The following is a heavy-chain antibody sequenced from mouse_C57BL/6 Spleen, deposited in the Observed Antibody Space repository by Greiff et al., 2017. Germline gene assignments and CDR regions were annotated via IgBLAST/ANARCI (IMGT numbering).Heavy chain of an antibody. J-gene: IGHJ2*01. Sequence: EVKLQESGPGLVKPSQSLSLTCSVTGYSITSGYYWNWIRQFPGNKLEWMGYISYDGSNNYNPSLKNRISITRDTSTNQFFLELNSVSTEDTATYYCARDLGGGYFDYWGQGTTLTVSS. CDR3: ARDLGGGYFDY. D-gene: IGHD1-1*02. CDR2: ISYDGSN. V-gene: IGHV3-6*01. CDR1: GYSITSGYY.